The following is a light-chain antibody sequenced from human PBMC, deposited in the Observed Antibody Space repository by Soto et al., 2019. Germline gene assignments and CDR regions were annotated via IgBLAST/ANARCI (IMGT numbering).Light chain of an antibody. J-gene: IGKJ1*01. Sequence: EVALTQSPGTLSLSPGARATLSCRASQNIANNYLTWYQQQPGQAPRVLIYDASTRATGIPDRFSGIGSGTDFTLTISRLEPEDSAVYYCQQYGSSPWTVGQGTKLDIK. CDR2: DAS. V-gene: IGKV3-20*01. CDR3: QQYGSSPWT. CDR1: QNIANNY.